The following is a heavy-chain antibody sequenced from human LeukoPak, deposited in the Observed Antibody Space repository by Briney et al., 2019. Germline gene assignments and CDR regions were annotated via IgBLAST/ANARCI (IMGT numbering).Heavy chain of an antibody. CDR2: IYYSGST. Sequence: SETLSLTCAVYGGSFSGYYWGWIRQPPGKGLEWIGSIYYSGSTYYNPSLKSRVTISVDTSKNQFSLKLSSVTAADTAVYYCARDEGYSSSWYPPNWFDPWGQGTLVTVSS. CDR3: ARDEGYSSSWYPPNWFDP. J-gene: IGHJ5*02. D-gene: IGHD6-13*01. CDR1: GGSFSGYY. V-gene: IGHV4-34*01.